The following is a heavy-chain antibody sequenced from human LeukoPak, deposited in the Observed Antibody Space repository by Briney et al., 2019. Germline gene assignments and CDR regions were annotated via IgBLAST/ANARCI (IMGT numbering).Heavy chain of an antibody. D-gene: IGHD6-19*01. J-gene: IGHJ4*02. V-gene: IGHV3-11*04. CDR2: ISSSGSTI. Sequence: GGSLRLSCAASGFTFSDYYMSWIRQAPGKGLEWVSYISSSGSTIYYADSVKGRFTISRDNAKNSLYLQMNGLRAEDTAVYYCATSVAADGYDYWGQGTLVTVSS. CDR1: GFTFSDYY. CDR3: ATSVAADGYDY.